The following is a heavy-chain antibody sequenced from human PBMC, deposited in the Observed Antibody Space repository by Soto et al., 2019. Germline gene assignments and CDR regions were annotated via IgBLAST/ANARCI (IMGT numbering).Heavy chain of an antibody. CDR1: GYTFTSYG. V-gene: IGHV1-18*04. J-gene: IGHJ6*02. Sequence: QVQLVQSGAEVKKPGASVKVSCKASGYTFTSYGISWVRQAPGQGLEWMGWISAYNGNTNYAHKLQGRVTMTTDTSTSTAYMELRSLRSDDTAVYYCASEVWVPDYYYGMDVWGQGTTVTVSS. D-gene: IGHD1-26*01. CDR3: ASEVWVPDYYYGMDV. CDR2: ISAYNGNT.